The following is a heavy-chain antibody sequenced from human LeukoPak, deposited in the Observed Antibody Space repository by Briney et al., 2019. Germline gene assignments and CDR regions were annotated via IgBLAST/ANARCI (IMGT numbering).Heavy chain of an antibody. CDR1: GFTFSSYG. CDR2: IGYDGSNK. V-gene: IGHV3-33*01. CDR3: ARDFLQPGYDSSGLDY. Sequence: GRSLRLSCAASGFTFSSYGMHWVRQAPGKGLEWVAVIGYDGSNKYYADSVKGRFTISRDNSKNTLYLQMNSLRAEDTAVYYCARDFLQPGYDSSGLDYWGQGTLVTVSS. J-gene: IGHJ4*02. D-gene: IGHD3-22*01.